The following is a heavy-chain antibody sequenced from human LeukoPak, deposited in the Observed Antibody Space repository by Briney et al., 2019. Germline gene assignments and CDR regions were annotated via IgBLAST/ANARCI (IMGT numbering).Heavy chain of an antibody. V-gene: IGHV4-31*03. D-gene: IGHD6-19*01. J-gene: IGHJ4*02. CDR1: GGSISSGGYY. CDR2: IYYSGST. CDR3: ARVGIAVAGTIDY. Sequence: SETLSLTCTVSGGSISSGGYYWSWIRQHPGKGLEWIGYIYYSGSTYYNPSLKSRVTISVDTSKNQFSLKLSSVTAADTAVYYCARVGIAVAGTIDYWGQGTLVTVSS.